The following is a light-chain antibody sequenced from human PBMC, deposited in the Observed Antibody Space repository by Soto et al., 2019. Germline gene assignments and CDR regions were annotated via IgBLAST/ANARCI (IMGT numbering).Light chain of an antibody. CDR2: AAS. CDR3: QQSYSTSQT. Sequence: DIQMTQSPSTLSASVGDRVTITCRASQGISSYLAWYQQKPRKAPKLLIYAASSLQSGVPSRFSGSGSGTDFTLTISSLQPGDFATYYCQQSYSTSQTFGGGTKVDIK. J-gene: IGKJ4*01. V-gene: IGKV1-39*01. CDR1: QGISSY.